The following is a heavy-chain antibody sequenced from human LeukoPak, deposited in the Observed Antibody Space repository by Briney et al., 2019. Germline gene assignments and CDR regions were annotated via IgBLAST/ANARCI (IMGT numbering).Heavy chain of an antibody. Sequence: SETLSLTCTVSGGSISSSSYYWGWIRQPPGKGLEWIGSIYYSGSTYYNPSLKSRVTISVDTSKNQFSLKLSSVTAADTAVYYCARDSNGYYYGSGSPDYWGQGTLVTVSS. CDR3: ARDSNGYYYGSGSPDY. D-gene: IGHD3-10*01. J-gene: IGHJ4*02. V-gene: IGHV4-39*07. CDR2: IYYSGST. CDR1: GGSISSSSYY.